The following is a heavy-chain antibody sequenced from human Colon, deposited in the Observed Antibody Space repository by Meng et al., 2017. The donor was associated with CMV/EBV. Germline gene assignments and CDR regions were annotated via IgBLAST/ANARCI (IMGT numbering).Heavy chain of an antibody. CDR1: GSTFSSFV. D-gene: IGHD5-18*01. J-gene: IGHJ4*02. CDR3: AKSLVDTAMDLDE. Sequence: SCAASGSTFSSFVMTWVRQAPGKGLEWVSTIDSSDRTYYVDSVKGRFTISRDNSMNTLHLQMNSLRAEDTAVYYCAKSLVDTAMDLDEWGQETLVTVSS. CDR2: IDSSDRT. V-gene: IGHV3-23*01.